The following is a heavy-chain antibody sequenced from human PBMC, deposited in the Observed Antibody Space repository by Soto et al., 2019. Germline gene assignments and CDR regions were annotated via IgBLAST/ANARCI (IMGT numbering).Heavy chain of an antibody. J-gene: IGHJ6*03. D-gene: IGHD3-3*01. CDR1: GFTFDDYA. Sequence: GGSLRLSCAASGFTFDDYAMHWVRQAPGKGLEWVSGISWNSGSIGYADSVKGRFTISRDNAKNSLYLQMNSLRAEDTALYYCAKDQIRFFYYYMDVWGKGTTVTVSS. CDR2: ISWNSGSI. CDR3: AKDQIRFFYYYMDV. V-gene: IGHV3-9*01.